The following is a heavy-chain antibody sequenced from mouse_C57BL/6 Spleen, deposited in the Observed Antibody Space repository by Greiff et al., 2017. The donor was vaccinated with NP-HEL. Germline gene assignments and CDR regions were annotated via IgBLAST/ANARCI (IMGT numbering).Heavy chain of an antibody. V-gene: IGHV1-78*01. D-gene: IGHD2-4*01. CDR2: IYPRDGST. Sequence: QVQLQQSDAELVKPGASVKISCKVSGYTFTDHTIHWMKQRPEQGLEWIGYIYPRDGSTKYNEKFKGKATLTAEKSSRTAYMQLNSLTSEDSAVYFCARWGNSYDYPYYYAMDYWGQGTSVTVSS. CDR3: ARWGNSYDYPYYYAMDY. CDR1: GYTFTDHT. J-gene: IGHJ4*01.